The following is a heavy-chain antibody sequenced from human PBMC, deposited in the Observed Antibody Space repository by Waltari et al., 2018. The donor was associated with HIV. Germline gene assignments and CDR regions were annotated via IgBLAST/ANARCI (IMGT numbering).Heavy chain of an antibody. CDR3: ARTTNPAAFDI. Sequence: QLQLQESGPGLVKPSETLSLTCTVSGGSISSSSYYWGWIRQPPGKGLEWIGSIYYSVSTYYNPSLKSRVTISVDTSKNQFSLKLSSVTAADTAVYYCARTTNPAAFDIWGQGTMVTVSS. V-gene: IGHV4-39*07. D-gene: IGHD4-4*01. J-gene: IGHJ3*02. CDR1: GGSISSSSYY. CDR2: IYYSVST.